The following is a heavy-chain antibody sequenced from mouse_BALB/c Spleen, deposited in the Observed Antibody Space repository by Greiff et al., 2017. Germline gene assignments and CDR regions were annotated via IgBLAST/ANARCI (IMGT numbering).Heavy chain of an antibody. CDR3: ARRRDYDYDGGFAY. CDR2: ISSGGSYT. CDR1: GFTFSSYA. Sequence: EVQRVESGGGLVKPGGSLKLSCAASGFTFSSYAMSWVRQTPEKRLEWVATISSGGSYTYYPDSVKGRFTISRDNAKNTLYLQMSSLRSEDTAMYYCARRRDYDYDGGFAYWGQGTLVTVSA. D-gene: IGHD2-4*01. J-gene: IGHJ3*01. V-gene: IGHV5-9-3*01.